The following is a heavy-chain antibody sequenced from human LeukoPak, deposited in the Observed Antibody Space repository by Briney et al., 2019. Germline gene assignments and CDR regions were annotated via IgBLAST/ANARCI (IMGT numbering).Heavy chain of an antibody. V-gene: IGHV4-39*07. Sequence: SETLSLTCTVSGGSISSSSYYWGWIRQPPGKGLEWIGSIYYSGSTYYNPSLKSRVTISVDTSKNQFSLNLSSVTAADTAVYYCARDKGNFFDPWGQGTLVTVSS. D-gene: IGHD1-7*01. J-gene: IGHJ5*02. CDR3: ARDKGNFFDP. CDR2: IYYSGST. CDR1: GGSISSSSYY.